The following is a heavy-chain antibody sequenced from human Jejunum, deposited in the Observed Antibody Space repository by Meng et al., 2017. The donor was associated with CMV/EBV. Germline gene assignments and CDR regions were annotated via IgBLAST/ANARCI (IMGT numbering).Heavy chain of an antibody. CDR1: GFTFSDFY. CDR2: ISARSTST. Sequence: VQLVESWDGLVTPGGSLRLYCAASGFTFSDFYMSWIRQAPGKGLEWISYISARSTSTHYADSVKGRFTISRDNVNKLLYLQMDSLRVEDTAMYYCAREGGLKRFDSWGQGTLVTVSS. J-gene: IGHJ4*02. CDR3: AREGGLKRFDS. D-gene: IGHD3-16*01. V-gene: IGHV3-11*05.